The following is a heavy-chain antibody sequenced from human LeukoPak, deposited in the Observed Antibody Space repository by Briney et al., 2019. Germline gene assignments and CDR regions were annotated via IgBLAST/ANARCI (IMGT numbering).Heavy chain of an antibody. Sequence: SETLSLTCTVSGVSISSYYWSWIRQPAGKGLEWIGRIYTSGSTNYNPSLKSRVTMSVDTSKNQFSLKLSSVTAADTAVYYCAREIYAVGVVPDAFDIWGQGTMVTVSS. CDR1: GVSISSYY. CDR3: AREIYAVGVVPDAFDI. D-gene: IGHD3-3*01. CDR2: IYTSGST. J-gene: IGHJ3*02. V-gene: IGHV4-4*07.